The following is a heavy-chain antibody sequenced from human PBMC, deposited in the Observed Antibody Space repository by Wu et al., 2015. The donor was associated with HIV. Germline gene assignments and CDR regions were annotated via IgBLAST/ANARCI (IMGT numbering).Heavy chain of an antibody. CDR1: GYTFTGYY. CDR2: INPNSGGT. CDR3: ARVHGTVVGDFINFYYYYGLDV. V-gene: IGHV1-2*02. Sequence: QVQLVQSGAEVKKPGASVKVSCKASGYTFTGYYMHWVRQAPGQGLEWMGWINPNSGGTNYAQKFQGRVTMTRDTSISTAYMELSRLRSDDTAVYYCARVHGTVVGDFINFYYYYGLDVWGQGTTVTVSS. J-gene: IGHJ6*02. D-gene: IGHD3-10*01.